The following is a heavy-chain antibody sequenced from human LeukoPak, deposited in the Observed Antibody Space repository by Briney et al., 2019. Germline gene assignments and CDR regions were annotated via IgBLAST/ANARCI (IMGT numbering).Heavy chain of an antibody. V-gene: IGHV3-7*01. J-gene: IGHJ4*02. CDR1: GFTFTTNR. D-gene: IGHD3-3*01. CDR2: INQDGSEK. CDR3: ARDRITDFWSGYYTNYFDY. Sequence: PGGSLRLSCAASGFTFTTNRMTWVRQAPGKGLEWVATINQDGSEKYYVDSVKGRFTISRDSAKNSLFLQMNSLRAEDTAVYYCARDRITDFWSGYYTNYFDYWGQGTLVTVSS.